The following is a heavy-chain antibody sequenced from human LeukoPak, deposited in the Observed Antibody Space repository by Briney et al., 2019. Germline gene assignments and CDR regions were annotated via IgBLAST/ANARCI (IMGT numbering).Heavy chain of an antibody. D-gene: IGHD3-16*02. V-gene: IGHV4-34*01. Sequence: SETLSDTRAVYGGSFSGYYWSWIRQPPGKGLEWIGEINHSGSTNYNPSLKSRVTISVDTSKNQFSLKLSSVTAADTAVYYCALMITFGGVIVDYWAQGTLVTVSS. CDR1: GGSFSGYY. CDR2: INHSGST. J-gene: IGHJ4*02. CDR3: ALMITFGGVIVDY.